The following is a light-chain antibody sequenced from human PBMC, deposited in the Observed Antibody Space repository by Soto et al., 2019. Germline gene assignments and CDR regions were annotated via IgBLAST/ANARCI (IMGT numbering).Light chain of an antibody. V-gene: IGLV2-23*02. J-gene: IGLJ1*01. CDR2: EVT. Sequence: QSALTQPASVSGSPGQSITISCTGTRSDVGSYNLVSWYQQHPGEAPKLMIYEVTKRPSGVSYRFSGSKSDNTASLTNSGHQDDGEADYICCPFAGSSNYVCGTGTKLTVL. CDR3: CPFAGSSNYV. CDR1: RSDVGSYNL.